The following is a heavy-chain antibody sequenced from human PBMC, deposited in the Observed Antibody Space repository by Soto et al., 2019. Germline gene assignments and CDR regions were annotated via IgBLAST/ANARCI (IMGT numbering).Heavy chain of an antibody. CDR1: GFIFSSDG. J-gene: IGHJ3*02. CDR2: VSFDGSIR. V-gene: IGHV3-30*03. Sequence: GGSLRLSCAASGFIFSSDGINWVRQAPGKGLGWVAVVSFDGSIRYYSDSVQDRFTIFRDNSKNKLYLLMNSLRAEDAAVYYFARIAVPPAFDIWGQGTMVTVSS. CDR3: ARIAVPPAFDI. D-gene: IGHD2-2*01.